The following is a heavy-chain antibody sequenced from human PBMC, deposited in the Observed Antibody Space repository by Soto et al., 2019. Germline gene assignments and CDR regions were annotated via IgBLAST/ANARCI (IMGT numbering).Heavy chain of an antibody. V-gene: IGHV1-69*01. CDR2: IIPIFGTA. J-gene: IGHJ3*02. CDR1: GGTFSSYA. CDR3: AISPHCSGGSCYSEYAFDI. Sequence: QVQLVQSGAEVKKPGSSVKVSCKASGGTFSSYAISWVRQAPGQGLEWMGGIIPIFGTANYAQKFQGRVTITADESTSTAYMELSSLRSEDTAVYYCAISPHCSGGSCYSEYAFDIWGQGTMVTVSS. D-gene: IGHD2-15*01.